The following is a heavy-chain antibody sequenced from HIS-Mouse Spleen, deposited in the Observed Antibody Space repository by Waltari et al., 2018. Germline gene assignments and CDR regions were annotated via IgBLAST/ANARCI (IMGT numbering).Heavy chain of an antibody. V-gene: IGHV4-38-2*02. CDR3: ASSEITIAAPSYYFDY. Sequence: QVQLQESGPGLVKPSETLSLTCTVSGYSISSGYCWGWIRQPPGKGLEWIGSIYHSGRTYYNPSLRSRVTISVDTSQNQFSLKLSYVTAADTAVYYCASSEITIAAPSYYFDYWGQGTLVSVSS. J-gene: IGHJ4*02. CDR2: IYHSGRT. D-gene: IGHD6-6*01. CDR1: GYSISSGYC.